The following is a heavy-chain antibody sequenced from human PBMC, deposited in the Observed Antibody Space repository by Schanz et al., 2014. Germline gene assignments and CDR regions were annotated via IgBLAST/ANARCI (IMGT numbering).Heavy chain of an antibody. CDR3: VRDAGWAFGDYHGMDV. CDR2: ISVYHGHT. Sequence: QVQLVQSGAEVKKPGVSVKVSCKASGYTFTSYGITWVRQAPGQGLEWMGWISVYHGHTNYAEKVHGRVTMTTDTSTSTAYMELRSLISDDTAVYYCVRDAGWAFGDYHGMDVWGQGTSVTVSS. J-gene: IGHJ6*02. CDR1: GYTFTSYG. D-gene: IGHD3-10*01. V-gene: IGHV1-18*01.